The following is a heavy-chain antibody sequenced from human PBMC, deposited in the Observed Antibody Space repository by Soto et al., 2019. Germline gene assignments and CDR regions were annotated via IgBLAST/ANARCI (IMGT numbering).Heavy chain of an antibody. D-gene: IGHD1-7*01. CDR2: IIPIFGTE. CDR1: GGTFSSYA. CDR3: ARDRAAGKWNYETADY. Sequence: SVNVSCKASGGTFSSYAISWVRQAPGQGLEWMGGIIPIFGTENYAQKFQGRVTITADESTSTAYMELSSLRSEDTAVYYCARDRAAGKWNYETADYWGEGKMVNVSA. J-gene: IGHJ4*02. V-gene: IGHV1-69*13.